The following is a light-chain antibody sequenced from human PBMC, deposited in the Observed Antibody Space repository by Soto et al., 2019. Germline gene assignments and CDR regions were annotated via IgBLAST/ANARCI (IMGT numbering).Light chain of an antibody. CDR2: GAS. J-gene: IGKJ1*01. Sequence: EIVLTQSPATLSLSPGERATLSCRASQSVSSYLAWYQQKPCQAPRLLIYGASTRATGIPARFSGSGSGTEFTLTISSLQSEDFAVYYCQQYNNWPPWTFGQGTKVDIK. CDR1: QSVSSY. CDR3: QQYNNWPPWT. V-gene: IGKV3-15*01.